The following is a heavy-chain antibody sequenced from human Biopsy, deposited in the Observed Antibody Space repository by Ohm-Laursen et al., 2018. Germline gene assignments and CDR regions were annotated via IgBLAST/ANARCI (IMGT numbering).Heavy chain of an antibody. V-gene: IGHV4-34*08. CDR1: GKTFSDYQ. CDR3: GNEVHGRDF. J-gene: IGHJ4*02. D-gene: IGHD2-15*01. Sequence: SETLSLTCTVFGKTFSDYQWSWIRQPPGKGLEWIGQIIQAGTTNYNPSLKSRVSISAEASKYEFSLRLTSVAAADTAVYLCGNEVHGRDFWGRGAQVTVSS. CDR2: IIQAGTT.